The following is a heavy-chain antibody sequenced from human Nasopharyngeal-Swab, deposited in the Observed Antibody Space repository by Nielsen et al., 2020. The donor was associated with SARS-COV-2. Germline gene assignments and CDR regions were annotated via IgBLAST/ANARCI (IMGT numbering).Heavy chain of an antibody. CDR2: IIPIFGTA. D-gene: IGHD5-18*01. J-gene: IGHJ4*02. CDR3: ARDGTRYNYGRDFDY. V-gene: IGHV1-69*06. CDR1: GYTFTSYY. Sequence: SVKVSCKASGYTFTSYYMRWVRQAPGQGLEWMGGIIPIFGTANYAQKFQGRVTITADKSTSTAYMELSSLRSEDTAVYYCARDGTRYNYGRDFDYWGQGTLVTVSS.